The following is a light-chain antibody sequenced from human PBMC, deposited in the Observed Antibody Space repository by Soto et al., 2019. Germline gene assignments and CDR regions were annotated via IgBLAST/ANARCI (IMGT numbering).Light chain of an antibody. CDR1: QDISNY. CDR3: QQCDNLPFT. Sequence: DIQMTQSPSSLSASVGDRVTITCQASQDISNYLNWYQQKPGKAPKLLIYDASNLETGGPSRFSGGVSGTDFTFTISSLQPEDIATYYCQQCDNLPFTFGPGTKVDIK. V-gene: IGKV1-33*01. J-gene: IGKJ3*01. CDR2: DAS.